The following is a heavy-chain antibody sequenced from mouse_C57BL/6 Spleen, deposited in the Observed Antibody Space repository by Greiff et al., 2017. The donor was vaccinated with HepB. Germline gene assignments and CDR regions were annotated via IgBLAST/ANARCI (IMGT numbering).Heavy chain of an antibody. CDR2: INPNNGGT. V-gene: IGHV1-18*01. CDR1: GYTFTDYN. D-gene: IGHD1-3*01. CDR3: ARRLKAWFAY. Sequence: EVKLQESGPELVKPGASVKIPCKASGYTFTDYNMDWVKQSHGKSLEWIGDINPNNGGTIYNQKFKGKATLTVDKSSSTAYMELRSLTSEDTAVYYCARRLKAWFAYWGQGTLVTVSA. J-gene: IGHJ3*01.